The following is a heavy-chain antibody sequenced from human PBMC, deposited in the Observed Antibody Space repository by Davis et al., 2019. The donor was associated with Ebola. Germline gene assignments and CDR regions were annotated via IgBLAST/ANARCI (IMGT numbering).Heavy chain of an antibody. J-gene: IGHJ6*04. CDR2: IYYSGST. CDR3: ARVAARPIGMDV. Sequence: MPSETLSLTCTVSGGSISSYYWSWIRQPPGKGLEWIGYIYYSGSTYYNPSLKSRVTISADTSKNQFSLKLSSVTAADTAVYYCARVAARPIGMDVWGKGTTVTVSS. CDR1: GGSISSYY. D-gene: IGHD6-6*01. V-gene: IGHV4-59*06.